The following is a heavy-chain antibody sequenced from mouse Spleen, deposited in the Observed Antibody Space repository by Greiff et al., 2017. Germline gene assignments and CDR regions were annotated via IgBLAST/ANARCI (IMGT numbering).Heavy chain of an antibody. J-gene: IGHJ4*01. CDR2: IYPGDGDT. CDR1: GYAFSSSW. CDR3: ARSSLYAMDY. Sequence: VQRVESGPELVKPGASVKISCKASGYAFSSSWMNWVKQRPGKGLEWIGRIYPGDGDTNYNGKFKGKATLTADKSSSTAYMQLSSLTSEDSAVYFCARSSLYAMDYWGQGTSVTVSS. V-gene: IGHV1-82*01.